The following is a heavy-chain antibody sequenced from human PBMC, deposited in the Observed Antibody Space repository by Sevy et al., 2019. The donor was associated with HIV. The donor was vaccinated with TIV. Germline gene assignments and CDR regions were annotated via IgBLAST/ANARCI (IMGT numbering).Heavy chain of an antibody. CDR1: GYTFTSYG. V-gene: IGHV1-18*04. J-gene: IGHJ6*02. CDR2: ISAYNGNK. CDR3: AREKIVVVPAALRRYYYYGMDV. Sequence: ASVKVSCKVSGYTFTSYGISWVRQAPGQGLEWMGWISAYNGNKNYAQKLQGRVTMTTDTSTSTAYMELRSLRADDTAVYYCAREKIVVVPAALRRYYYYGMDVWGQGTTVTVSS. D-gene: IGHD2-2*01.